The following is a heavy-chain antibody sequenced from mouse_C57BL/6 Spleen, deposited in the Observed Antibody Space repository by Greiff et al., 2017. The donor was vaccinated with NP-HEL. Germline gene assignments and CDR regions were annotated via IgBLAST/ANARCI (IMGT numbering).Heavy chain of an antibody. CDR1: GYTFTSYW. CDR3: ARREGSSPYYYAMDY. V-gene: IGHV1-7*01. J-gene: IGHJ4*01. Sequence: QVQLQQSGAELAKPGASVKLSCKASGYTFTSYWMHWVKQRPGQGLEWIGYINPSSGYTKYNQKFKVKATLTADKSSSTAYMQLSSLTYGDSAVYYCARREGSSPYYYAMDYWGQGTSVTVSS. CDR2: INPSSGYT. D-gene: IGHD1-1*01.